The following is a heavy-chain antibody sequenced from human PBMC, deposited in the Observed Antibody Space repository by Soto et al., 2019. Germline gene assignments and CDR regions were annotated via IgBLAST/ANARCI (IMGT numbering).Heavy chain of an antibody. J-gene: IGHJ2*01. CDR2: ISGSGGST. CDR1: GFTFSSYA. V-gene: IGHV3-23*01. CDR3: SNWASTHPLDL. D-gene: IGHD2-2*01. Sequence: EVQLLESGGGLVQPGGSLRLSCAASGFTFSSYAMSWVRQAPGKGLEWVSAISGSGGSTYYADSVKGRFTIPRDNSKNTLYLQINSPRTDDKDGYYCSNWASTHPLDLWGRGTLVTVSS.